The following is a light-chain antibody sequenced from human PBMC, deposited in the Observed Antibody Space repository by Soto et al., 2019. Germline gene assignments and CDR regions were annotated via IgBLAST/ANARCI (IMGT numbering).Light chain of an antibody. J-gene: IGKJ1*01. Sequence: EIVMTQSPATLSVSPGERATLSCRASQSVSSNLAWYQQKPGQAPRLLIYAASTRANGIPARFSGSGSGTEFTLTISSLQSEAFAVYYCQQYNNWWTFGQGNKVEI. CDR2: AAS. CDR3: QQYNNWWT. CDR1: QSVSSN. V-gene: IGKV3-15*01.